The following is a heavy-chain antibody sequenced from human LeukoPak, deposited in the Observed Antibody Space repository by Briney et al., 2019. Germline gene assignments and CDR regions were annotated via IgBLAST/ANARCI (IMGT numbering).Heavy chain of an antibody. J-gene: IGHJ4*02. Sequence: SETLSLTCAVYGGSFSGYYWSWIRQPPGKGLEWIGEINHSGSTNYNPSLKSRVTISVDTSKNQFSLKLSSVTAADTAVYYCARDLLRLLKEPYFDYWGQGTLVTVSS. CDR2: INHSGST. CDR3: ARDLLRLLKEPYFDY. D-gene: IGHD2-15*01. V-gene: IGHV4-34*01. CDR1: GGSFSGYY.